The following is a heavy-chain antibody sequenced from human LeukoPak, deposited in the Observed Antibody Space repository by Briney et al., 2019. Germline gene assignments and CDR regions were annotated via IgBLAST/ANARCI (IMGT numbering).Heavy chain of an antibody. V-gene: IGHV3-30*02. CDR2: IRHDGSDK. J-gene: IGHJ4*02. D-gene: IGHD2-15*01. CDR1: GFSFSIFG. CDR3: AKRYCSGGTCSGIDY. Sequence: PGGSLRLSCAASGFSFSIFGIHWVRQAPGKGLEWVTFIRHDGSDKFYADSVKGRFTVSRDNSKNTLYLQMNSLRAEDTAVYYCAKRYCSGGTCSGIDYWGQGTLVTVSS.